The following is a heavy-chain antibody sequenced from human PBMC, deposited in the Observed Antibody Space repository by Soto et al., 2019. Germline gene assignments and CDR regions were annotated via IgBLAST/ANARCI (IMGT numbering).Heavy chain of an antibody. CDR1: GFTFSSYA. D-gene: IGHD2-21*02. J-gene: IGHJ3*02. CDR3: AKDPELGDPGTDAFDI. Sequence: GSLRLSCAASGFTFSSYAMSWVRQAPGKGLEWVSAISGSGGSTYYADSVKGRFTISRDNSKNTLYLQMNSLRAEDTAVYYCAKDPELGDPGTDAFDIWGQGTMVTVSS. CDR2: ISGSGGST. V-gene: IGHV3-23*01.